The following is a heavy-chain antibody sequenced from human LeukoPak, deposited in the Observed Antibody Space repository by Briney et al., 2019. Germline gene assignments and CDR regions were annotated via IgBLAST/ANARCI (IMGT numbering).Heavy chain of an antibody. CDR2: INPNSGGT. J-gene: IGHJ6*04. CDR3: ARDNYGMDV. V-gene: IGHV1-2*04. CDR1: GFTFSSYT. Sequence: PGGSLRLSCAASGFTFSSYTMNWVRQAPGKGLEWMGWINPNSGGTNYAQKFQGWVTMTRDTSISTAYMELSRLRSDDTAVYYCARDNYGMDVWDKGTTVTVSS.